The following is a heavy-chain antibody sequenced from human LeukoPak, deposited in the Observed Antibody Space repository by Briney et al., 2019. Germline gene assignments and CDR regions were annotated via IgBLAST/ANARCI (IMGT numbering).Heavy chain of an antibody. CDR2: INHSGST. CDR1: GGSISSGGYY. Sequence: SETLSLTCTVSGGSISSGGYYWSWIRQPPGKGLEWIGEINHSGSTNYNPSLKSRVTISVDTSKNQFSLKLSSVTAADTAVYYCATRGYSYGAFDYWGQGTLVTVSS. J-gene: IGHJ4*02. V-gene: IGHV4-39*07. CDR3: ATRGYSYGAFDY. D-gene: IGHD5-18*01.